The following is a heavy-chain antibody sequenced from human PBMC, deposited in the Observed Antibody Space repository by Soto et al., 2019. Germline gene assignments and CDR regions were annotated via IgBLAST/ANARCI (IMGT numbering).Heavy chain of an antibody. V-gene: IGHV1-18*01. Sequence: QVQLVQSGAEVKKPGASVKVSCKASGYTFTSYGISWVRQAPGQGLEWMGWISANNGNTNYAEKNQGRVTMTTDTSTSTAYRELRSLRSDDTAVYYCARDGRYSGSYGGYYFDYWGQGTLVTVSS. CDR3: ARDGRYSGSYGGYYFDY. CDR2: ISANNGNT. D-gene: IGHD1-26*01. CDR1: GYTFTSYG. J-gene: IGHJ4*02.